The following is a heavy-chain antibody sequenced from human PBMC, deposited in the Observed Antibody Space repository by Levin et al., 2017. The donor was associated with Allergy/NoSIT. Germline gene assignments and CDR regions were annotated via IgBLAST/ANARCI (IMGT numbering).Heavy chain of an antibody. CDR2: ISGSGGST. J-gene: IGHJ5*02. CDR1: GFTFSSYA. V-gene: IGHV3-23*01. D-gene: IGHD3-22*01. Sequence: GGSLRLSCAASGFTFSSYAMSWVRQAPGKGLEWVSAISGSGGSTYYADSVKGRFTISRDNSKNTLYLQMNSLRAEDPAVYYCAKETGQTMYYYDGSGYYYANWFDPWGQGTLVTVSS. CDR3: AKETGQTMYYYDGSGYYYANWFDP.